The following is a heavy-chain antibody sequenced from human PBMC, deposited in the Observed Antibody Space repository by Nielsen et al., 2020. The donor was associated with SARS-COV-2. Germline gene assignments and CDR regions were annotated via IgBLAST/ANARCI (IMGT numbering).Heavy chain of an antibody. CDR2: ISYEGSAT. CDR1: GFTFDSYA. J-gene: IGHJ4*02. V-gene: IGHV3-30*18. D-gene: IGHD2-8*01. CDR3: AKTPDLYAAYDYFDY. Sequence: GESLKISCAASGFTFDSYALSWVRQAPGKGLEWVAVISYEGSATYYADSVKGRFTVSRDNSKNTLYLQINSLRAEDTAIYYCAKTPDLYAAYDYFDYWGQGTLVTVSS.